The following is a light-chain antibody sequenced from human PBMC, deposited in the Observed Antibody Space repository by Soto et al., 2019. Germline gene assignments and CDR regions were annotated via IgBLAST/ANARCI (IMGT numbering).Light chain of an antibody. CDR1: QRISSN. V-gene: IGKV3-15*01. CDR2: DAS. CDR3: QQYNNWPLT. Sequence: ETVMTQSPATLSVSPGERATLSCRASQRISSNLAWFQQKPGQAPRLLIYDASTMATGFPARFSGSGSGTEFTLTISSLQSEDFAVYYCQQYNNWPLTFGGGTKVEIK. J-gene: IGKJ4*01.